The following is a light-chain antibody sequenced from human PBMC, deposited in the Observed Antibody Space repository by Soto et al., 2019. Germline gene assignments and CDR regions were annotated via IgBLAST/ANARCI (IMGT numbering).Light chain of an antibody. CDR1: SGDVGGYNF. V-gene: IGLV2-8*01. Sequence: QSALTQPPSASGSPGQSVTISCTGTSGDVGGYNFVSWYQHHPGKAPKLMIYEVTQRPSGVPDRFSGSKSGNTASLTVAGLQAEDEAYYYCSSYAGSNTWVFGTGTKLTVL. CDR3: SSYAGSNTWV. J-gene: IGLJ1*01. CDR2: EVT.